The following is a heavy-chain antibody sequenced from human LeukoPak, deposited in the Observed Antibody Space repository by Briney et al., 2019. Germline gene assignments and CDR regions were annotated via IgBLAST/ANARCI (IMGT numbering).Heavy chain of an antibody. D-gene: IGHD3-3*01. Sequence: HPGGSLRLTCAASGFTFSSYAMEWVRQAPGKGLEWVATVSYDESEKYYRDSVKGRFTISRDNSKNTLYLQMNSLRSEDTAVYYCRCFWSGSFDSWGQGILVTVSS. CDR3: RCFWSGSFDS. J-gene: IGHJ4*02. CDR2: VSYDESEK. CDR1: GFTFSSYA. V-gene: IGHV3-30*03.